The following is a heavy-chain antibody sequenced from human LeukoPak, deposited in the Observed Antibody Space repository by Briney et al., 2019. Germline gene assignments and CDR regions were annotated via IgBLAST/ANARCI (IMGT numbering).Heavy chain of an antibody. CDR3: ARDQLEWLQLHWYFDL. D-gene: IGHD5-24*01. Sequence: SETLSLTCSVSGYSISSGFYWAWIRQAPGKGLEWIGSFHYSGSTYYSPSLKSRVTISIDTSKNQFSLKLKSVTAADTAVYYCARDQLEWLQLHWYFDLWGRGTLVTVSS. J-gene: IGHJ2*01. CDR2: FHYSGST. CDR1: GYSISSGFY. V-gene: IGHV4-38-2*02.